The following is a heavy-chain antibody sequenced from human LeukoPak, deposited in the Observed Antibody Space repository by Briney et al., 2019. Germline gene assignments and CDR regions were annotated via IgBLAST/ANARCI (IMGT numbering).Heavy chain of an antibody. J-gene: IGHJ4*02. CDR3: ARDGVMTTVVTTDY. Sequence: GGSLRLSCAASGFTFISYSMTWVRQAPGKGLEWVSSISSSSSYIYYADSVKGRFTISRDNAKNSLYLQMNGLRAEDTAVYYCARDGVMTTVVTTDYWGQGTLVTVSS. CDR1: GFTFISYS. CDR2: ISSSSSYI. V-gene: IGHV3-21*01. D-gene: IGHD4-23*01.